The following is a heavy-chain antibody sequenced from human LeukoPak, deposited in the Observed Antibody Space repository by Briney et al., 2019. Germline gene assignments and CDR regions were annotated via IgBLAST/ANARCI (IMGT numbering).Heavy chain of an antibody. CDR3: AITYANNAFDI. D-gene: IGHD2-8*01. CDR1: GYTFNNYY. Sequence: ASVKVSCKASGYTFNNYYIPWVRQAPGQGLEWMGRINPYSGDTNSAQKFQGRVTMTRDTSINTAYMELRCLRSDDAAVYFCAITYANNAFDIWGQGTMVSVSS. J-gene: IGHJ3*02. V-gene: IGHV1-2*06. CDR2: INPYSGDT.